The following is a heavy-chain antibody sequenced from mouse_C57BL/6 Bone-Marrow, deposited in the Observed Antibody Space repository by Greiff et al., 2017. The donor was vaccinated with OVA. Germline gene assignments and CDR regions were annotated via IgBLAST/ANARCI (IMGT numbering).Heavy chain of an antibody. J-gene: IGHJ3*01. V-gene: IGHV15-2*01. Sequence: VQLVESGSELRSPGSSVKLSCKDFDSEVFPIAYMSWVRQKPGHGFEWIGGILPSIGRTIYGEKFEDKATLDADTLSNTAYLELNSLTSEDSAIYYCARDDGYSFAYWGQGTLVTVSA. CDR1: DSEVFPIAY. CDR3: ARDDGYSFAY. CDR2: ILPSIGRT. D-gene: IGHD2-3*01.